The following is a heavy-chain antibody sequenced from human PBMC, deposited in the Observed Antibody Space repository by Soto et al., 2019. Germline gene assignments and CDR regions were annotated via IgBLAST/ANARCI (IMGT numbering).Heavy chain of an antibody. CDR3: AKPPLYGDYISTIDY. CDR1: GFTFSSYA. CDR2: ISGSGSST. J-gene: IGHJ4*02. V-gene: IGHV3-23*01. D-gene: IGHD4-17*01. Sequence: EVQLLESGGGLVQPGGSLRLSCAASGFTFSSYAMSWVRQAPGKGLEWVSAISGSGSSTYYADSVKGRFTISRDNSKNTLYMKMNSLRAEDKAVYYCAKPPLYGDYISTIDYWGQGTLVTVSS.